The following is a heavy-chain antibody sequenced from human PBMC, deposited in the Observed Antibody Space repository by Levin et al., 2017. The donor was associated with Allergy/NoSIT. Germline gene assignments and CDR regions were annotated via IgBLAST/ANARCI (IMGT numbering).Heavy chain of an antibody. CDR1: GFTFDDYA. D-gene: IGHD3-10*01. V-gene: IGHV3-9*01. Sequence: PGGSLGLSCAASGFTFDDYAMHWVRQAPGKGLEWVSSISWDSVNIGYAGSVKGRFTISRDNAKNSLYLQMNSLRAEDTALYYRGKEKYYGSGSIVYYLGMDVWGRGTTVTVSS. CDR3: GKEKYYGSGSIVYYLGMDV. J-gene: IGHJ6*02. CDR2: ISWDSVNI.